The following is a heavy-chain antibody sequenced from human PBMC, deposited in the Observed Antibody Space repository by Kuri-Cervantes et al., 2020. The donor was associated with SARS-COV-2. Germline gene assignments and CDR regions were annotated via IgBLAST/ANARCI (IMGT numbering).Heavy chain of an antibody. CDR2: ISGSGGST. V-gene: IGHV3-23*01. CDR3: TRDKNAGFGEPNDY. D-gene: IGHD3-10*01. J-gene: IGHJ4*02. Sequence: LSLTCAASGFTFSSYAMSWVRQAPGKGLEWVSAISGSGGSTYYADSVKGRFTISRDNSKNTLYLQMNSLRAEDTAVYYCTRDKNAGFGEPNDYWGQGTLVTVSS. CDR1: GFTFSSYA.